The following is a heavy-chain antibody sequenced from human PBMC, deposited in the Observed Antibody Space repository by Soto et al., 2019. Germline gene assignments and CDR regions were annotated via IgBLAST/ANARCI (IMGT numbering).Heavy chain of an antibody. CDR2: ISGSGGST. J-gene: IGHJ4*02. V-gene: IGHV3-23*01. CDR1: GFTFTDYA. D-gene: IGHD2-21*01. CDR3: AKELASMWFPLDN. Sequence: GGSLRLSCGASGFTFTDYAMTWFRQAPGKGLEWVSSISGSGGSTWYADSAKGRFTISSDSSKTTVYLQMNSLRAEDTAVYFCAKELASMWFPLDNWGRGTLVTVSS.